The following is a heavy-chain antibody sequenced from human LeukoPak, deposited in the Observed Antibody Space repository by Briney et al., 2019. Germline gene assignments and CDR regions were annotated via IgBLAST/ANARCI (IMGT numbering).Heavy chain of an antibody. Sequence: SETLSLTCAVSGYSISSGYYWGWIRQPPGKGLEWIGSIYHSGSTYYNPSLKSRVTISVDTSKNQFSLKLSSVTAADTAVYYCARLALSGSYYPNYWGQGTLVTDSS. CDR2: IYHSGST. J-gene: IGHJ4*02. V-gene: IGHV4-38-2*01. CDR1: GYSISSGYY. CDR3: ARLALSGSYYPNY. D-gene: IGHD1-26*01.